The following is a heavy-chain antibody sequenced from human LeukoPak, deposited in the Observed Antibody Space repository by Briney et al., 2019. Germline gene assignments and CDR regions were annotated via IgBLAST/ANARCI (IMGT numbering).Heavy chain of an antibody. J-gene: IGHJ4*02. CDR1: GGSFSGYY. CDR2: INHSGST. CDR3: ARGRALRLLEWFTSDY. V-gene: IGHV4-34*01. Sequence: PSETLSLACAVYGGSFSGYYWSWIRQPPGKGLEWIGEINHSGSTNYNPSLKSRVTISVDTSKNQFSLKLSSVTAADTAVYYCARGRALRLLEWFTSDYWGQGTLVTVSS. D-gene: IGHD3-3*01.